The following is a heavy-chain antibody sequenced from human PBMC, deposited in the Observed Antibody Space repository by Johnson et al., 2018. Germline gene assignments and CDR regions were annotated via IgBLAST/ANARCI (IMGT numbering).Heavy chain of an antibody. CDR3: SRGRYMWSYFGFDP. CDR1: GFTLGDYA. J-gene: IGHJ5*02. D-gene: IGHD1-26*01. V-gene: IGHV3-49*05. CDR2: SRSRAYGGTT. Sequence: VQLVESGGDLVKPGRSLRLSCTTSGFTLGDYAMSWFRQAPGKGLEWVGFSRSRAYGGTTEYAASVKGRFTISRYDSNSITYLQMNSLKTEDTAVYYCSRGRYMWSYFGFDPWGQGTLVTVSS.